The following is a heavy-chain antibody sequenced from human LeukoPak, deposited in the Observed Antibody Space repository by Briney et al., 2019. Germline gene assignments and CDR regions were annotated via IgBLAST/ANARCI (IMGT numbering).Heavy chain of an antibody. V-gene: IGHV4-34*01. CDR2: ISRTEGT. J-gene: IGHJ4*02. CDR1: GVSINDYY. Sequence: SETLSLTCGVFGVSINDYYWSWIRQSPGKGLEWIGEISRTEGTRYNPSLESRVTMSVGTSENQLSLKLIFVTAADTAVYYCAKIRCGHSGSVCYNHWGLGTLVTVSS. D-gene: IGHD2-21*01. CDR3: AKIRCGHSGSVCYNH.